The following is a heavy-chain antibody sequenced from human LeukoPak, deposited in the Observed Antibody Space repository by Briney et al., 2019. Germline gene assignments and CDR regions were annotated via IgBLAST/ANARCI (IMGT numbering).Heavy chain of an antibody. CDR1: GGSFSGYY. CDR3: ARGGTNIVVVPAAELEYYFDY. CDR2: INHSGST. D-gene: IGHD2-2*01. V-gene: IGHV4-34*01. Sequence: SETLSLTCAVYGGSFSGYYWSWIRQPPGKGLEWIGEINHSGSTNYNPSLKSRVTISVDTSKNQFSLKLSSVTAADTAVYYCARGGTNIVVVPAAELEYYFDYWGQGTLVTVSS. J-gene: IGHJ4*02.